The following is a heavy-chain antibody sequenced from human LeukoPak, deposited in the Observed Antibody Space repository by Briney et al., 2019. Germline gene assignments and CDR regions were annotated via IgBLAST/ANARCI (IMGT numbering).Heavy chain of an antibody. V-gene: IGHV5-51*01. CDR1: GYSFTNYW. Sequence: GESLKISCKGSGYSFTNYWIGWVCQMPGKGLEWMGIIYPGDSDTRYSPSFQGQVTISADKSISTAYLQWSSLKASDTAMYYCARQLHSSSWYQSDYWGQGTLVTVSS. CDR2: IYPGDSDT. D-gene: IGHD6-13*01. CDR3: ARQLHSSSWYQSDY. J-gene: IGHJ4*02.